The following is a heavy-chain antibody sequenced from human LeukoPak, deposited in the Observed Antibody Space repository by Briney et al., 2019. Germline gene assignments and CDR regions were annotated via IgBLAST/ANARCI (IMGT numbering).Heavy chain of an antibody. CDR1: GGSFSGYY. J-gene: IGHJ4*02. D-gene: IGHD4-23*01. CDR2: INHSGST. V-gene: IGHV4-34*01. Sequence: SETLSLTCAVYGGSFSGYYWSWIRQPPGKGLEWIGEINHSGSTNYNPSLKSRVTISVDTSKNQFSLKLRSVTAADTAVYYCASGRSAVGHFDYWGQGTLVTVSS. CDR3: ASGRSAVGHFDY.